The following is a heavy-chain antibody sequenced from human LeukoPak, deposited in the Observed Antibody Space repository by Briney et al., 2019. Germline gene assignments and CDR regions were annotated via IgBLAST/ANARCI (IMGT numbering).Heavy chain of an antibody. CDR1: GFTFSSYT. Sequence: GGSLRLSCAASGFTFSSYTMTWVRQAPGKGLEWLSCISISGGTIFYADSVKGRFTISRDNAKNSLYLQMNSLRDEDTAVYYCARGTGAYHYWGQGTLVTVSS. J-gene: IGHJ4*02. CDR2: ISISGGTI. D-gene: IGHD3-16*01. V-gene: IGHV3-48*02. CDR3: ARGTGAYHY.